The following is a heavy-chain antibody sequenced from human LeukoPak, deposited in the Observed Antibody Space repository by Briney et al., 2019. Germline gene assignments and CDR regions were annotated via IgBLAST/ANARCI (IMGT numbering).Heavy chain of an antibody. V-gene: IGHV4-31*03. CDR3: ASAFPQTYCSSTSCSSYFDY. Sequence: PSETLSLTCTVSGGSISSGGYYWSWIRQHPGKGLEWIGYIYYSGSTYYNPSLKSRVTISVDTSKNQFSLKLSSVTAADTAVYYCASAFPQTYCSSTSCSSYFDYWGQGTLVTVSS. CDR2: IYYSGST. J-gene: IGHJ4*02. D-gene: IGHD2-2*01. CDR1: GGSISSGGYY.